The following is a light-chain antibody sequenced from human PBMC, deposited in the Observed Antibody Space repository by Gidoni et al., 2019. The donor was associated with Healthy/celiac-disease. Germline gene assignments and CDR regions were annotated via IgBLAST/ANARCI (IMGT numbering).Light chain of an antibody. CDR3: QQYNSYSFT. CDR2: KAS. CDR1: QSISSW. V-gene: IGKV1-5*03. Sequence: DMQMPQSHSTLSASVGDRVTITCRASQSISSWLAWYQQKPGKAPKLLIYKASSLESGVPSMVSGSASGTEFTLTISSLQPDDLATYYCQQYNSYSFTFGPGTKVDIK. J-gene: IGKJ3*01.